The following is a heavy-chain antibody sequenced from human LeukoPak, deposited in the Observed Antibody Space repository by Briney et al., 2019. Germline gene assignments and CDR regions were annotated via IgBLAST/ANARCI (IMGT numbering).Heavy chain of an antibody. J-gene: IGHJ4*02. CDR2: IRSKTYGETT. D-gene: IGHD6-19*01. V-gene: IGHV3-49*04. CDR3: TRGIAKTGMNC. CDR1: GFTFGDNA. Sequence: GGSLRFSCTASGFTFGDNAMTWVRQAPGRGLEWVGFIRSKTYGETTEYAASVKGRFTISRDDSKSIAYLQMNSLKSEDTAVYYCTRGIAKTGMNCWGQGTLVTVSA.